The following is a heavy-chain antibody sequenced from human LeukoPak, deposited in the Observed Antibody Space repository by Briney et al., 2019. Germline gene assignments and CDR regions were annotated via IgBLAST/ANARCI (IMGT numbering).Heavy chain of an antibody. V-gene: IGHV1-2*02. CDR2: INPNSGGT. CDR1: GYAFTGYY. J-gene: IGHJ6*03. D-gene: IGHD5-24*01. CDR3: AALQGTLDYYYYYMDV. Sequence: ASVKVSCKASGYAFTGYYLHWVQQAPGQGLEWMGWINPNSGGTNYAQNFQGRVTMTRDTSISTAYMELSRLRSDDTAVYYCAALQGTLDYYYYYMDVWGKGTTVTVSS.